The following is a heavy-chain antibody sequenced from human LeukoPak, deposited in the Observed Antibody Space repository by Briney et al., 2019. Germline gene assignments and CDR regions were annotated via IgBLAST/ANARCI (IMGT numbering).Heavy chain of an antibody. CDR1: GFTFSSYG. CDR2: ISYDGSDK. CDR3: AGSSSWYGIDY. V-gene: IGHV3-30*03. J-gene: IGHJ4*02. Sequence: GGSLRLSCAASGFTFSSYGMHWVRQAPGKGLEWVAVISYDGSDKYYADSVKGRFTISRDNSKSTLYLQMNSLRAEDTAVYYCAGSSSWYGIDYWGQGTLVTVSS. D-gene: IGHD6-13*01.